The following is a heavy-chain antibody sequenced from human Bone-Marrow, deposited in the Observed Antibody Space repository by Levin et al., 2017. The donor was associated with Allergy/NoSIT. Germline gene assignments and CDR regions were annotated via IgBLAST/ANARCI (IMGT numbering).Heavy chain of an antibody. Sequence: PGGSLRLSCAASGFTFSTYAMSWVRQAPGKGLEWVSAISASGDNTYYPGSVKGRFTISRDNSKNTLHLQMNSLRAEDTAVYYCAKDRRLSGHPESYFDSWGQGTLVTVSS. CDR1: GFTFSTYA. J-gene: IGHJ4*02. D-gene: IGHD1-14*01. CDR2: ISASGDNT. CDR3: AKDRRLSGHPESYFDS. V-gene: IGHV3-23*01.